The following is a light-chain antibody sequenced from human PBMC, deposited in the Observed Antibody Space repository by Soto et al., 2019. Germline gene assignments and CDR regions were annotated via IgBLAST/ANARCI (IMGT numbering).Light chain of an antibody. CDR1: QSISSR. CDR3: QQYNSYPWT. CDR2: KAS. Sequence: DIQMTQSPSTLSASVGDRATITCRASQSISSRLAWYQQKPGKAPKLLIYKASSLESGVPSRFSGSGSGTEFTLTISSLQPHDFATYYCQQYNSYPWTFGQGTKGEIK. V-gene: IGKV1-5*03. J-gene: IGKJ1*01.